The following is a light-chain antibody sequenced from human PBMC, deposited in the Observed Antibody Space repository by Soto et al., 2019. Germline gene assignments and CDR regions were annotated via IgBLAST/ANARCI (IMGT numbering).Light chain of an antibody. CDR1: SSDVGGYDH. V-gene: IGLV2-14*03. Sequence: QSVLTQPASVSGSPGQSITISCTGTSSDVGGYDHVSWYQQHPGKAPKLIIYDVTVRPSGISPRFSGSKSDNTASLAVSGLQPEDEADYYCSSYTNKDTLLFGGGTKLIVL. J-gene: IGLJ3*02. CDR3: SSYTNKDTLL. CDR2: DVT.